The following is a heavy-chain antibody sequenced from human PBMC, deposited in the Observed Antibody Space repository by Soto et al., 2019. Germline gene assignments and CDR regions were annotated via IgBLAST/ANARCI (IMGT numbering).Heavy chain of an antibody. J-gene: IGHJ6*02. CDR2: ICWDDDK. Sequence: SGPTLVNPTQTLTLTCAFSGFSLTTVGVGVGWIRQPAGKALEWLALICWDDDKRYSPSLKTRLSITKDTSKNQVVLMMTNMDPVDTGTYYCAHRRAFIGVVYGMDVWGQGTTVTVS. V-gene: IGHV2-5*02. CDR1: GFSLTTVGVG. D-gene: IGHD3-3*01. CDR3: AHRRAFIGVVYGMDV.